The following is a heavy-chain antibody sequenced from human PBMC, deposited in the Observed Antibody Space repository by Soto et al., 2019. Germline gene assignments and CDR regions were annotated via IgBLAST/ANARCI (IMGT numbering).Heavy chain of an antibody. CDR3: ARNRPEVYDYYGMDV. V-gene: IGHV3-48*03. CDR2: ISSSGSTI. J-gene: IGHJ6*02. CDR1: GFTFSSYE. Sequence: QTGGSLRLSCAASGFTFSSYEMNWVRQAPGKGLEWVSYISSSGSTIYYADSVKGRFTISRDNAKNSLYLQMNSLRAEDTAVYYCARNRPEVYDYYGMDVWGQGTTVTVSS.